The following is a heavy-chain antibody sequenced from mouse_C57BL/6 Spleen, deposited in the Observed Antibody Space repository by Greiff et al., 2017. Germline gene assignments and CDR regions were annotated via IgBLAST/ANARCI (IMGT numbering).Heavy chain of an antibody. CDR3: ARTDYDVFYWYFDV. Sequence: VQLQQPGAELVMPGASVKLSCKASGYTFTSYWMHWVKQRPGQGLEWIGEIDPSDSYTNYNQKFKGKSTLTVDKSSSTAYMQLSSLTSEDSAVYYCARTDYDVFYWYFDVWGTGTTVTVSS. V-gene: IGHV1-69*01. J-gene: IGHJ1*03. CDR2: IDPSDSYT. D-gene: IGHD2-4*01. CDR1: GYTFTSYW.